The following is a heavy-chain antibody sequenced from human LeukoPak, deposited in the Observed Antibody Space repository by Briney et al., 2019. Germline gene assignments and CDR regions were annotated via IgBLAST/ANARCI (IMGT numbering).Heavy chain of an antibody. D-gene: IGHD3-16*02. CDR1: EFTFTSYW. J-gene: IGHJ4*02. CDR2: INSDGSST. V-gene: IGHV3-74*01. Sequence: QPGGSLRLSCAASEFTFTSYWMHWVRQAPGKGLVWVSRINSDGSSTRYTDSVKGRFTISRDNAKNTLYLQMNSLRPEDTAVYYCARDLANRADWGQGTLVTVSS. CDR3: ARDLANRAD.